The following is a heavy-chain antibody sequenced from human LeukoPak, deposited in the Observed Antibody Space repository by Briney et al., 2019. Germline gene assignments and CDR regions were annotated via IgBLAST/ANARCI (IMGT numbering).Heavy chain of an antibody. V-gene: IGHV1-24*01. CDR3: ATDTLARLDD. Sequence: GASVKVSCKVSGDTLTELTMHWVRQAPGKGLEWMGGFDPGHGKTIYAQKFQGRLTMTEDTSTDTAYMELSSLRSGDTAVYYCATDTLARLDDWGQGTLVTVSS. CDR2: FDPGHGKT. CDR1: GDTLTELT. J-gene: IGHJ4*02.